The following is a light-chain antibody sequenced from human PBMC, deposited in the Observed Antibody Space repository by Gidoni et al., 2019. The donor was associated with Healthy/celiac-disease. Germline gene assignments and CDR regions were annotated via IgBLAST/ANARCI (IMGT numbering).Light chain of an antibody. V-gene: IGLV1-47*01. Sequence: QSVLTQPPSASATPGPRVTISCSGSSSNIGSNYVYWYQPLPGTAPKLLIYRNTQRPSGVPDRFSGSKSRTSASLAISGLRSEDEADYYCAAWEDSLSGRVFGGGTKLTVL. CDR2: RNT. CDR3: AAWEDSLSGRV. J-gene: IGLJ3*02. CDR1: SSNIGSNY.